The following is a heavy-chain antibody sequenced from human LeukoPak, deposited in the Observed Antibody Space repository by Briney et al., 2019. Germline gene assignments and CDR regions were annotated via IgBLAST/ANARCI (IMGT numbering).Heavy chain of an antibody. J-gene: IGHJ1*01. Sequence: SETLSLTCAVYSGSFSGYYWSWISQPRGKGLEWIGEINHSGSTNYNPSLKSRVTISVDTSKNQFSLKLSSVTAADTAVYYCATSARSEYFQHWGQGALVTVSS. V-gene: IGHV4-34*01. D-gene: IGHD1-26*01. CDR2: INHSGST. CDR3: ATSARSEYFQH. CDR1: SGSFSGYY.